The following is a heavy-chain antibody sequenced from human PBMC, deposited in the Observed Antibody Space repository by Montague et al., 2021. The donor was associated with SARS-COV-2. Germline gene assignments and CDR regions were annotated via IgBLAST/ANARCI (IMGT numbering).Heavy chain of an antibody. CDR3: ARESRLQYCEWSGSRYEYYGMDV. J-gene: IGHJ6*02. D-gene: IGHD3-10*01. Sequence: SETLSLTCTVSGGSISTSFWSWVRQPPGKGLEWIAFISFTGGTNYNPSLKSRVGVSIDTSKRQVSLKVNSVTAADSAVYYCARESRLQYCEWSGSRYEYYGMDVWGQGTTVTVSS. V-gene: IGHV4-59*01. CDR2: ISFTGGT. CDR1: GGSISTSF.